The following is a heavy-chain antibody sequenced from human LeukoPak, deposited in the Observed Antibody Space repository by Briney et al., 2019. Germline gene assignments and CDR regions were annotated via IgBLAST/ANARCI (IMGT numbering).Heavy chain of an antibody. J-gene: IGHJ4*02. CDR3: ARGRRDGYKPLDY. CDR1: GYTFTGYY. Sequence: ASVKVSCTASGYTFTGYYMHWVRQAPGQGLEWMGWINPNSGGTNYAQKFQGRVTMTRDTSISTAYMELSRLRSDDTAVYYCARGRRDGYKPLDYWGQGTLVTVSS. D-gene: IGHD5-24*01. V-gene: IGHV1-2*02. CDR2: INPNSGGT.